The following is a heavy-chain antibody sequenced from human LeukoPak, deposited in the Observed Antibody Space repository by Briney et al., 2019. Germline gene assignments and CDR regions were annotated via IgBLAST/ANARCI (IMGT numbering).Heavy chain of an antibody. CDR1: GFTFSSYG. J-gene: IGHJ5*02. CDR3: ARGYSSGWYGNADWFDP. CDR2: IWYDGSNK. Sequence: GGSLRLSCAASGFTFSSYGMHWVRQAPGKGLEWVAVIWYDGSNKYYADSVKGRFTISRDSSMNTLYLQMNSLRAEDTAVYYCARGYSSGWYGNADWFDPWGQGTLVTVSS. V-gene: IGHV3-33*01. D-gene: IGHD6-19*01.